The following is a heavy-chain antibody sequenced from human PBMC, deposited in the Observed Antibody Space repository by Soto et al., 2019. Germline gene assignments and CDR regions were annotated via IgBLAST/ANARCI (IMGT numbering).Heavy chain of an antibody. V-gene: IGHV3-30-3*01. J-gene: IGHJ4*02. CDR1: GFTFSSYA. Sequence: QVQLVESGGGVVQPGRSLRLSCAASGFTFSSYAMHWVRQAPGKGLEWVAVISYDGSNKYYADSVKGRFTISRDNSKNTLYLQMNSLRAEDTAVYYCARPWYSGSYPGEWGQGTLVTVSS. D-gene: IGHD1-26*01. CDR2: ISYDGSNK. CDR3: ARPWYSGSYPGE.